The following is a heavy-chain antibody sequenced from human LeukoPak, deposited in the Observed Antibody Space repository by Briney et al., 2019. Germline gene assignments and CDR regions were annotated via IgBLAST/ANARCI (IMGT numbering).Heavy chain of an antibody. CDR2: IYYSGST. Sequence: SETLSLTCTVSGGSISSYYWSWIRQPPGKGLEWIGYIYYSGSTNYNPSLKSRVTISVDTSKNQFSLKLSSVTAADTAVYYCARGGSSSWYYFDYWGQGTLVTVSS. CDR1: GGSISSYY. V-gene: IGHV4-59*01. CDR3: ARGGSSSWYYFDY. D-gene: IGHD6-13*01. J-gene: IGHJ4*02.